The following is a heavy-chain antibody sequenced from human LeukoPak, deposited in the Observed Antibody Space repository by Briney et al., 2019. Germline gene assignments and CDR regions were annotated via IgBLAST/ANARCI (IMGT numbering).Heavy chain of an antibody. Sequence: SETLSLTCTVSTGSISSYYWSWIRQPPGKGLEWIGYISYSGTTNYKPSLKSRVTISLATSKNQFSLKLSSVTAADTAVYYCARLCGGDCYGAFDIWGQGTMVTVSP. V-gene: IGHV4-59*08. D-gene: IGHD2-21*02. CDR3: ARLCGGDCYGAFDI. CDR2: ISYSGTT. J-gene: IGHJ3*02. CDR1: TGSISSYY.